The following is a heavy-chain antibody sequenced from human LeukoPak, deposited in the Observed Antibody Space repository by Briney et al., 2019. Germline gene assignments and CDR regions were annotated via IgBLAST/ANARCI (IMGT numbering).Heavy chain of an antibody. CDR1: GGSISSYY. Sequence: SETLSLTCTVSGGSISSYYWSWIRQPPGKGLEWIGYIYYSGSTNYNPSIKSRVTISVDTSKNQFSLKLSSVTAADTAVYYCARRRDGYNFDLWGRGTLVTVSS. CDR2: IYYSGST. V-gene: IGHV4-59*08. CDR3: ARRRDGYNFDL. J-gene: IGHJ2*01. D-gene: IGHD5-24*01.